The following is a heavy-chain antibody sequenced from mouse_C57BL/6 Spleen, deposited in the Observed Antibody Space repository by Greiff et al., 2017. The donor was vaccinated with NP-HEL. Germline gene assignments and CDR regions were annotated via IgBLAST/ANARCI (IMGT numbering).Heavy chain of an antibody. CDR2: ISYDGSN. D-gene: IGHD1-1*01. V-gene: IGHV3-6*01. CDR3: ASSSQNYYAMDY. J-gene: IGHJ4*01. Sequence: VQLKESGPGLVKPSQSLSLTCSVTGYSITSGYYWNWIRQFPGNKLEWMGYISYDGSNNYNPSLKNRISITRDTSKNQFFLKLNSVTTEDTATYYCASSSQNYYAMDYWGQGTSVTVSS. CDR1: GYSITSGYY.